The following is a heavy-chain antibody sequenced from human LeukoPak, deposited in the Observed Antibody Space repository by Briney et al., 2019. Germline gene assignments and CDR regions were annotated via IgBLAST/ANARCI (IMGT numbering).Heavy chain of an antibody. CDR3: ANWGDYDVLPGYYGSDY. CDR1: GFTFSNDA. Sequence: GGSLRLSCAASGFTFSNDAMSWVREAPGQGLEWVSAITGSSGSTYYANSVKARFTIPRDNSKNTLYLQMNRLRAEETAVYYCANWGDYDVLPGYYGSDYWGQGTLVTVSS. J-gene: IGHJ4*02. CDR2: ITGSSGST. V-gene: IGHV3-23*01. D-gene: IGHD3-9*01.